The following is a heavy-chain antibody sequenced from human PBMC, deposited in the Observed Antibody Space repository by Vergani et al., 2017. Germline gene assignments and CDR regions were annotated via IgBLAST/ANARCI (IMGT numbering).Heavy chain of an antibody. CDR2: ISYAGTNK. CDR3: AKDLGPRGYSGFDI. Sequence: QVQLVESGGGVVQPGRSLSLSCAASGFTFSNYGMHWVRQAPGKGVEWVAVISYAGTNKYYAGSVKGRFTISRDNSKNTLYLQMNSLRPEDTAVYYCAKDLGPRGYSGFDIWGQGTMVTVSS. CDR1: GFTFSNYG. V-gene: IGHV3-30*18. J-gene: IGHJ3*02. D-gene: IGHD5-12*01.